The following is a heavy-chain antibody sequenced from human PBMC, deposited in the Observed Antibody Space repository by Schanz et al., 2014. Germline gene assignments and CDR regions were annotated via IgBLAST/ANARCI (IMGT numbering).Heavy chain of an antibody. CDR3: VLPAPVRPY. CDR1: GFTFSTYW. V-gene: IGHV3-7*01. Sequence: DVQLVESGGGLVQPGGSLRLSCAASGFTFSTYWMSWVRQAPGKGLEWVANIKQDESERSYVDSVKGRFTISRDNAKNSLYLQMNSLRAEDTAVYYCVLPAPVRPYWGQGTLVTVSS. CDR2: IKQDESER. J-gene: IGHJ4*02. D-gene: IGHD2-2*01.